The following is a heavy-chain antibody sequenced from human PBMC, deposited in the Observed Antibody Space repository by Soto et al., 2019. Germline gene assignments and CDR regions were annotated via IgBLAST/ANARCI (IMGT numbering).Heavy chain of an antibody. V-gene: IGHV4-31*03. CDR3: ARASNDILTGYRAGYFDY. J-gene: IGHJ4*02. CDR2: MIYTGST. CDR1: GGSISSGGYY. Sequence: QVQLQESGPGLVKPSQTLSLTCTVSGGSISSGGYYWSWIRQHPGKGLEWIGYMIYTGSTYYNPSLKSRVIISVDTSKNQFSLKLSSVTAADTAVYYCARASNDILTGYRAGYFDYWGQGTLVTVSS. D-gene: IGHD3-9*01.